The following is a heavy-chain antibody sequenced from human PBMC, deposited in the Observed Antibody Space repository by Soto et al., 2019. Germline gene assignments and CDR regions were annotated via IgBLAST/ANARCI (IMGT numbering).Heavy chain of an antibody. Sequence: WIAWVRQMPGKGLEWMGVIYSGDSQTKYSPAFQGQVTISVDKSIKTAYLQWSSLKASDTAMYYCARHFHGFDYWGQGTLVTV. V-gene: IGHV5-51*01. CDR1: W. CDR2: IYSGDSQT. J-gene: IGHJ4*02. CDR3: ARHFHGFDY.